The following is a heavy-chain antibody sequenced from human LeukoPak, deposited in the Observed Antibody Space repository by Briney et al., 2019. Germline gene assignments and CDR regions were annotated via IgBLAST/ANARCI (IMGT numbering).Heavy chain of an antibody. Sequence: GASVKVSCKASGYTFTSYDINWVRQATGQGLEWMGWMNPNSGNTGYAQKFQGRVTITRNTSISTAYMELSSLRSEDMAVYYCARGRGSGWYDGNWFDPWGQGTLVTVSS. D-gene: IGHD6-19*01. CDR2: MNPNSGNT. CDR3: ARGRGSGWYDGNWFDP. J-gene: IGHJ5*02. V-gene: IGHV1-8*03. CDR1: GYTFTSYD.